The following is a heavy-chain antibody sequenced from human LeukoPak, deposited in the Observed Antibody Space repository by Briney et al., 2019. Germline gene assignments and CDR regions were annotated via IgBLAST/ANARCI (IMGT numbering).Heavy chain of an antibody. CDR2: IYYSGST. D-gene: IGHD3-9*01. J-gene: IGHJ4*02. V-gene: IGHV4-59*01. Sequence: PSETLSLTCTVSGGSISSYYWSWIRQPPGKGLEWIGYIYYSGSTNYNPSLKSRVTISVDTSKNQFYLKLSSVTAADTAVYYCARAGGYYDILTGYSLLLDYWGQGTLVTVSS. CDR1: GGSISSYY. CDR3: ARAGGYYDILTGYSLLLDY.